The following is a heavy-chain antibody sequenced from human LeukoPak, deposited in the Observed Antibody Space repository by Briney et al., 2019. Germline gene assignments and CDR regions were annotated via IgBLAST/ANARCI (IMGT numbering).Heavy chain of an antibody. J-gene: IGHJ3*02. V-gene: IGHV1-3*01. CDR1: EYTFTTCA. CDR2: IHSDSGNT. Sequence: ASVKVSCKTSEYTFTTCAVHWVRQAPGQRLEWMGWIHSDSGNTKYSQKLQGRVTIARDTSASTIYMELSSLRFEDTAVYFCTIGLAGDWDAFDIWGLGTTVTVS. D-gene: IGHD6-19*01. CDR3: TIGLAGDWDAFDI.